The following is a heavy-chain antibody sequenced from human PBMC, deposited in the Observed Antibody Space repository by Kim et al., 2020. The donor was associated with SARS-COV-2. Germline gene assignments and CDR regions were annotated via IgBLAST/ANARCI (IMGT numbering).Heavy chain of an antibody. J-gene: IGHJ6*01. CDR3: ARAGESGWFRVISGMDV. CDR2: LSYSGST. D-gene: IGHD3-10*01. V-gene: IGHV4-59*13. CDR1: GGSISSYY. Sequence: AETLSLTCTVSGGSISSYYWSWIRQPPGKGLEWIGYLSYSGSTNYNPSLKSRVTISVDTSKNQFSLKLSSVTAADTAVYYCARAGESGWFRVISGMDVWG.